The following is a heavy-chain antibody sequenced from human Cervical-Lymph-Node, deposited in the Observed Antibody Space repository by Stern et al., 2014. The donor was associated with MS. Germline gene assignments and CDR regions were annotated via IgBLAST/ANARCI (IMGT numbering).Heavy chain of an antibody. CDR1: GFTFSSYS. Sequence: EVQLVESGGGLVKPGGSLRLSCAASGFTFSSYSMNWVRQAPGKGLEWVSSISSSSSYIYYADSVKGRFTISRDNAKNSLYLQMNSLRAEDTAVYYCARGLCGGDCSIFDYWGQGTLVTVSS. V-gene: IGHV3-21*01. J-gene: IGHJ4*02. D-gene: IGHD2-21*02. CDR2: ISSSSSYI. CDR3: ARGLCGGDCSIFDY.